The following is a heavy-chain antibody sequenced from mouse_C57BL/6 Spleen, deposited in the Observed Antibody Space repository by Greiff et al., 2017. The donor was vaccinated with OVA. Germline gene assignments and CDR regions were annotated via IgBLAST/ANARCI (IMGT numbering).Heavy chain of an antibody. CDR3: ASEAY. J-gene: IGHJ3*01. V-gene: IGHV3-6*01. CDR1: GYSITSGYY. CDR2: ISYDGSN. Sequence: VQLKQSGPGLVKPSQSLSLTCSVTGYSITSGYYWNWIRQFPGNKLEWMGYISYDGSNNYNPSLKNRISITRDTSKNQFFLKLNSVTTEDTATYYCASEAYWGQGTLVTVSA.